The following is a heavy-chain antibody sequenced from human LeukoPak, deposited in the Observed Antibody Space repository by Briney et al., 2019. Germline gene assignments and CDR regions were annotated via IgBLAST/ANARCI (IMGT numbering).Heavy chain of an antibody. J-gene: IGHJ4*02. CDR1: GFTFSDYY. CDR3: AKDVGRYGFWSGLGY. Sequence: GGSLRLSCAASGFTFSDYYMSWIRQAPGKGLEWVAFIRYDGSNKYYADSVKGRFTISRDDSKNTLYLQMNSLRAEDTAAYYCAKDVGRYGFWSGLGYWGQGTLVTVSS. V-gene: IGHV3-30*02. CDR2: IRYDGSNK. D-gene: IGHD3-3*01.